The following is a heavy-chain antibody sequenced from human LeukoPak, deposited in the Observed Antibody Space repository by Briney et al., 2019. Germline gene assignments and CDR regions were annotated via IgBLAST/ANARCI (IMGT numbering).Heavy chain of an antibody. D-gene: IGHD5-12*01. CDR2: ISSSGSTI. CDR1: GFTFSDYY. CDR3: ASGGRRGYSGYPNDY. V-gene: IGHV3-11*01. J-gene: IGHJ4*02. Sequence: PGGSLRLSCAASGFTFSDYYMSWICQAPGKGLEWVSYISSSGSTIYYADSVKGRFTISRDNAKNSLYLQMNSLRAEDTAVYYCASGGRRGYSGYPNDYWGQGTLVTVSS.